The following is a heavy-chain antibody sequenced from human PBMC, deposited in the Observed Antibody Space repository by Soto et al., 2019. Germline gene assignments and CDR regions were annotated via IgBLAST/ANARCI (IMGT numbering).Heavy chain of an antibody. V-gene: IGHV3-33*01. Sequence: QVQLVESGGGVVQPGRSLRLSCAASGFNFSSHGMHWVRQAPGKGLEWVAVIWYDGSNKYYADSVKGRFTISRDNSKNTLYVQMNRLRAEDTAVYYCARASGGNWNDFDYWGQGTLVTVSS. J-gene: IGHJ4*02. CDR1: GFNFSSHG. D-gene: IGHD1-20*01. CDR2: IWYDGSNK. CDR3: ARASGGNWNDFDY.